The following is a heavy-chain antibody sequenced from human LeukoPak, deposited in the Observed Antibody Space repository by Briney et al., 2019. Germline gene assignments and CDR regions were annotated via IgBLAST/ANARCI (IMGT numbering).Heavy chain of an antibody. J-gene: IGHJ4*02. CDR2: IYYSGST. Sequence: SETLSLTCSVSGGSISSYYWSWIRQPPGKGLEWIGYIYYSGSTNYNPSLKSRVTISVDTSKNQFSLKLSSVTAADTAVYYCARDSVDTAMGLDYWGQGTLVTVSS. D-gene: IGHD5-18*01. V-gene: IGHV4-59*01. CDR1: GGSISSYY. CDR3: ARDSVDTAMGLDY.